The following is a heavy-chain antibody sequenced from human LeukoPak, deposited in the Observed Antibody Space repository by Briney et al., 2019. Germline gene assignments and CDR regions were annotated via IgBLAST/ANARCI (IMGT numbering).Heavy chain of an antibody. J-gene: IGHJ4*02. D-gene: IGHD2-2*02. CDR1: GGSISSHY. CDR2: IYYSRST. CDR3: ARHYCSSTSCYKGFDY. Sequence: SETLSLTCTVSGGSISSHYWSWIRQPPGKGLEWIGYIYYSRSTNYNPSLKSRVTISVDTSKNQFSLKLSSVTAADTAVYYCARHYCSSTSCYKGFDYWGQGTLVTVSS. V-gene: IGHV4-59*11.